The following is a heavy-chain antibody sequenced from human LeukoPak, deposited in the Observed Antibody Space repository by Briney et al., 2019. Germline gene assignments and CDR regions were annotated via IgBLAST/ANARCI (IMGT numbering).Heavy chain of an antibody. CDR3: AKSGLNRFDY. J-gene: IGHJ4*02. V-gene: IGHV3-48*01. CDR2: ISSRSSTI. CDR1: GFTVSSNY. Sequence: GGSLRLSCAASGFTVSSNYMNWVRQAPGKGLEWVSYISSRSSTIYYADSVKGRFTISRDNAKNSLYLQMNSLRAEDTAVYYCAKSGLNRFDYWGQGTLVTVSS. D-gene: IGHD2-15*01.